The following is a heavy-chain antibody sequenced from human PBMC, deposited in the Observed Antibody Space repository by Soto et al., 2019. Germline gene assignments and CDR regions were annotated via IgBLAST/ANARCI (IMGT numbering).Heavy chain of an antibody. V-gene: IGHV4-4*07. CDR3: ARVSRLADLNL. Sequence: SETLSLTCTVSGGSISSYYWSWIRQPAGKGLEWIGRIYTGGSTNYNPSLKSRVTMSVDTSKNQFSLKLSSVTAADTAVYYCARVSRLADLNLWRQRTLVTVPS. CDR2: IYTGGST. J-gene: IGHJ5*02. CDR1: GGSISSYY.